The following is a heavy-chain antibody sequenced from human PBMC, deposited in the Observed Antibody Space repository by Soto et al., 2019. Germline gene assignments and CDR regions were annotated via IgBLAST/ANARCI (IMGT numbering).Heavy chain of an antibody. Sequence: QVQLVQSGAEVKKPGASVKVSCKASGYTFTSYGISWVRQAPGQGLEWMGWISAYNGNTNYAQKLQGRVTMTTDTSTSTDYMELRSLRSDDTAVYYCARVIQYSSSWYRRYYGMDVWGQGTTVTVSS. CDR1: GYTFTSYG. V-gene: IGHV1-18*01. CDR3: ARVIQYSSSWYRRYYGMDV. CDR2: ISAYNGNT. J-gene: IGHJ6*02. D-gene: IGHD6-13*01.